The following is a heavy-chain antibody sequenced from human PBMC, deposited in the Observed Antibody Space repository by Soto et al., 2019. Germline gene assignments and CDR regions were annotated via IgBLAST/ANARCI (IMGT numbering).Heavy chain of an antibody. V-gene: IGHV4-61*08. CDR3: ARGSLAAARYYFDY. CDR1: GGSISSGGYY. J-gene: IGHJ4*02. CDR2: ISYSGST. D-gene: IGHD6-13*01. Sequence: ASETLSLTCTVSGGSISSGGYYWSWIRQHPGTGLEWIGHISYSGSTNYNPSLKSRVTISVDTSKNQFSLKLSSVTAADTAVYYCARGSLAAARYYFDYWGQGTLVTVSS.